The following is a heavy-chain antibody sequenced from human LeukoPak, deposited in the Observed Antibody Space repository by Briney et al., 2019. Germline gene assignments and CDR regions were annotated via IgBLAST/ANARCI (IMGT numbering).Heavy chain of an antibody. CDR2: IYYSGST. J-gene: IGHJ6*02. CDR3: ARDLLDTAMALGGVYSMDV. Sequence: PSQTLSLTCTVSGGSISSGGYYWSWIRQHPGKGLEWIGYIYYSGSTYYNPSLKSRVTISVDTSKNQFSLKLSSVTAADTAVYYCARDLLDTAMALGGVYSMDVWGQGTTVTVSS. CDR1: GGSISSGGYY. V-gene: IGHV4-31*03. D-gene: IGHD5-18*01.